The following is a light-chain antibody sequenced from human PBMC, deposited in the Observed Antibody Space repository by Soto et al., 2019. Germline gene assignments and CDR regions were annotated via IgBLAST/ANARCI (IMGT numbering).Light chain of an antibody. J-gene: IGLJ3*02. CDR2: HVT. CDR1: SSDVGGYNS. V-gene: IGLV2-11*01. CDR3: SSYAGGLTMV. Sequence: QSALTQPRSVSGSPRQSVTLSCTGTSSDVGGYNSVSWYQQYPGKAPQLLIYHVTKRPSGVPDRFSGSKSGNTASLTISGLQAEDEADYYCSSYAGGLTMVFGGGTKLTVL.